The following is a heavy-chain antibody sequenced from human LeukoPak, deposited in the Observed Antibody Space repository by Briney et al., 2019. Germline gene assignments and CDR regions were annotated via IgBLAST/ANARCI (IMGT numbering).Heavy chain of an antibody. CDR3: ARGTRCSGGSCYYYYYMDV. V-gene: IGHV1-46*01. D-gene: IGHD2-15*01. CDR2: INPSGGST. J-gene: IGHJ6*03. CDR1: GYTFTSYY. Sequence: ASVKVSCKASGYTFTSYYMHWVRQAPGQGLEWMGIINPSGGSTSYAQKFQGRVTMTRDMSTSTVYMELSSLRSEDTAVYYCARGTRCSGGSCYYYYYMDVWGKGTTVTVPS.